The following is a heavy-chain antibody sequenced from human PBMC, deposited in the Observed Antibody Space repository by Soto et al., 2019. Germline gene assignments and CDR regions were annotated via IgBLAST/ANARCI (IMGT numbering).Heavy chain of an antibody. CDR1: GYTFTSYT. CDR3: ARSLPWFDP. Sequence: QVRLVHSETEVKKPGASVNVSCKASGYTFTSYTISWVRQAPGQGLEWMGWISANNRNTEFAQKFQDRLTMIADTTTSTAYLELRNLRPDDTAVYYCARSLPWFDPWGQGTLVAVSS. J-gene: IGHJ5*02. V-gene: IGHV1-18*01. CDR2: ISANNRNT.